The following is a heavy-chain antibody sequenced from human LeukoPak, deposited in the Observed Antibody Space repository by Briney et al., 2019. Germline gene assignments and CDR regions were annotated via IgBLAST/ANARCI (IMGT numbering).Heavy chain of an antibody. V-gene: IGHV3-74*01. CDR3: ARDRGYIYGYAFDY. J-gene: IGHJ4*02. CDR1: GFTFSSYW. Sequence: GGSLRLSCAASGFTFSSYWMHWVRQDPGKGLVWVSRINSDGSTTTYADSVKGRFTISRDNAKNTLYLQMNSLRAEDTAVYYCARDRGYIYGYAFDYWGQGTLVTVS. D-gene: IGHD5-18*01. CDR2: INSDGSTT.